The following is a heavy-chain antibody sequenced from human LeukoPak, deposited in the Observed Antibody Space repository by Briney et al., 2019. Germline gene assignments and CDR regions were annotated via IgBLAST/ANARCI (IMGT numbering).Heavy chain of an antibody. CDR1: GFTFSSYW. J-gene: IGHJ1*01. Sequence: AGGSLRLSCAASGFTFSSYWMHWVRQAPGKGLVWVSRIDSDGRIITYADSVKGRFTISRDNAKNTLYLQMNSLRAEDTAVYYCARYNANYQREGYFPDWGQGTLVTVSS. CDR3: ARYNANYQREGYFPD. V-gene: IGHV3-74*01. CDR2: IDSDGRII. D-gene: IGHD3-16*02.